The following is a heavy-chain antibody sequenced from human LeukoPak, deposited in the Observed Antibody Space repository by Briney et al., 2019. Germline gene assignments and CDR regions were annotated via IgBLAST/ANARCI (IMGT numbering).Heavy chain of an antibody. V-gene: IGHV3-21*01. CDR3: AREDYGDFPFDY. CDR1: GFTFSSYS. CDR2: ISSSSSYI. D-gene: IGHD4-17*01. J-gene: IGHJ4*02. Sequence: GGSLRLSCAASGFTFSSYSMNWVRQAPGKGLEWVSSISSSSSYIYYADSVKGRFTISRDNAKNSLYLQMNSLRAEDTAVYYCAREDYGDFPFDYWGQGTLVSVSS.